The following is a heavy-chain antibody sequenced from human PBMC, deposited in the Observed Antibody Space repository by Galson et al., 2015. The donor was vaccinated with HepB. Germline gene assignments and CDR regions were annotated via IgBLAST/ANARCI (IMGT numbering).Heavy chain of an antibody. Sequence: SLRLSCAASGFSFSPFAMHWVRQAPGKGLEWVAFISEDGGNEDYADSVRGRFTVSRDNSENTLYLLMNSLKSGDTAVYYCARQRWGGYFDSWGQGTLVTVSS. D-gene: IGHD4-23*01. CDR3: ARQRWGGYFDS. V-gene: IGHV3-30*04. J-gene: IGHJ4*02. CDR1: GFSFSPFA. CDR2: ISEDGGNE.